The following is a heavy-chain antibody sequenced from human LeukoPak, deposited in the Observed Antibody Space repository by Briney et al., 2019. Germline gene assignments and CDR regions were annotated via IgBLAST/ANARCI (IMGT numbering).Heavy chain of an antibody. Sequence: GPSLRLSWAASGFTFSNAWISWVSQAPGKGLEWVGRIKSKADGGTTDYAAAVKGRFTISRDDSKNPLYLQMSSLKTEDTAVYYCTTEAPRVVVVAARRTRGSCFEYWGQGTLVTVSS. D-gene: IGHD2-15*01. CDR1: GFTFSNAW. CDR2: IKSKADGGTT. CDR3: TTEAPRVVVVAARRTRGSCFEY. J-gene: IGHJ4*02. V-gene: IGHV3-15*01.